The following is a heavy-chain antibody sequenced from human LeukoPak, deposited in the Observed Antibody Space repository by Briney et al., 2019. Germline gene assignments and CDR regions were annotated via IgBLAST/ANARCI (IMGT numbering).Heavy chain of an antibody. D-gene: IGHD6-19*01. Sequence: SETLSLTCTVSGGSISGYYWSWIRQPPGKGLEWIGYIYYGGITNYKPSLNSRLTISVDISKNQFSLKLNSVTAADTAVYYCARETSVAGFDNWGQGTLVTVSS. V-gene: IGHV4-59*01. CDR2: IYYGGIT. CDR3: ARETSVAGFDN. CDR1: GGSISGYY. J-gene: IGHJ4*01.